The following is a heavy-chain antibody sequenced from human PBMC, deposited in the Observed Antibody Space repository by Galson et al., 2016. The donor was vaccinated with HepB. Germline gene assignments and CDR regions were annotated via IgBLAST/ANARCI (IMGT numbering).Heavy chain of an antibody. J-gene: IGHJ4*01. CDR3: ARLDCSGGSCYNAYFDD. V-gene: IGHV5-10-1*01. D-gene: IGHD2-15*01. CDR2: IDLSDSYT. CDR1: GYRFTNYW. Sequence: QSGAEVKKPGESLRISCKGSGYRFTNYWINWVRQMPGKGLEWMGRIDLSDSYTNYSPSFQGHVTISADRSSSSVYLQWSSLKASDTGLYYCARLDCSGGSCYNAYFDDWGHGTLVTVSS.